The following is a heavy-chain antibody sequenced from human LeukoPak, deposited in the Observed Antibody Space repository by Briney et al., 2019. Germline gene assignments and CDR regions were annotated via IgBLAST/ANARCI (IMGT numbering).Heavy chain of an antibody. Sequence: ASVKVSCKASGYTFTTYYMHWVRQAPGQGLEWMGIINPTVGSTTYAQKFQGRVTMTRDTSISTAYMELSRLRSDDTAVYYCARVARAAKEWGQGTLVTVSS. CDR2: INPTVGST. V-gene: IGHV1-46*01. CDR1: GYTFTTYY. J-gene: IGHJ4*02. D-gene: IGHD3-10*01. CDR3: ARVARAAKE.